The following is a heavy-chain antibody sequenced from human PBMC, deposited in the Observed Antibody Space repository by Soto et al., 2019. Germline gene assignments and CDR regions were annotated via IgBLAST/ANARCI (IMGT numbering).Heavy chain of an antibody. CDR3: ARVSPQDWLKDAFDI. Sequence: EVQLVESGGGLVQPGGSLRLSCAASGFTFSSYSMNWVRQAPGKGLEWVSYICSSSSTIYDADSVEGRFTISRDTAKNAMYMQMNSLRAEDTAVDDWARVSPQDWLKDAFDIWGQGTMVTVSS. CDR2: ICSSSSTI. D-gene: IGHD5-12*01. J-gene: IGHJ3*02. V-gene: IGHV3-48*01. CDR1: GFTFSSYS.